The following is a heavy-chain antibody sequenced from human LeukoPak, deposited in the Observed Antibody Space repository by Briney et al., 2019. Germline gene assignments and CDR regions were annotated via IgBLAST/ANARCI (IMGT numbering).Heavy chain of an antibody. J-gene: IGHJ3*02. CDR1: GASLSGYY. CDR2: IYVSGST. D-gene: IGHD5-12*01. V-gene: IGHV4-4*07. Sequence: PSETLSLTCTVSGASLSGYYWSWIRQPAGRGLEWIGLIYVSGSTRYNPSPKSRLIMSVDTSKTQFSLSLTSVTAADTAVYFCARGALTGGGSTGFDDAFDIWGQGTMVIVSS. CDR3: ARGALTGGGSTGFDDAFDI.